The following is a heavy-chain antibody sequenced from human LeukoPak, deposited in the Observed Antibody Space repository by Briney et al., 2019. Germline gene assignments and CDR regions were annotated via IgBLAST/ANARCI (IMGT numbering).Heavy chain of an antibody. D-gene: IGHD1-26*01. J-gene: IGHJ4*02. Sequence: GGSLRLSCAASGFTFSTYAMSWVRQAPGKGLEWVSAISGSGTNTYYAGSVKGRFTISRDNSKNTLYLQMNSLRAEDTAVYFCAKVPNSGNYYYFDYWGQGTPVTVSS. CDR3: AKVPNSGNYYYFDY. CDR2: ISGSGTNT. CDR1: GFTFSTYA. V-gene: IGHV3-23*01.